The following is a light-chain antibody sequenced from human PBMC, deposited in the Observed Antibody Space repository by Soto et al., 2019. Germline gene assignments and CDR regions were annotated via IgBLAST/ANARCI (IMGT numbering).Light chain of an antibody. CDR3: FSFSSTNTHI. CDR1: SIDFGSYKF. Sequence: SAPSLPAAVSGSTAQSRTISCTATSIDFGSYKFVSWYQHHPGKLPKVIIYETSKRPSGVSDRFSGSKSGNTASLTISGLQAQDEADYYCFSFSSTNTHISGSGTTVT. CDR2: ETS. V-gene: IGLV2-23*01. J-gene: IGLJ1*01.